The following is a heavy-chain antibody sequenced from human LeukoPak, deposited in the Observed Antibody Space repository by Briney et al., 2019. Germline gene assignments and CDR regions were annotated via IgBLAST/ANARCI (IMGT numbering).Heavy chain of an antibody. V-gene: IGHV4-59*01. CDR3: ARDVSAAGTGDY. Sequence: EPSETLSLTCTVSGGSISRYYWSWLRQPPGKGLEWIGYIYYSGSTNYNPSLKSRVTISVDTSKNQFSLKLSSVTAADTAVYYCARDVSAAGTGDYWGQGTLVTVSS. CDR1: GGSISRYY. CDR2: IYYSGST. J-gene: IGHJ4*02. D-gene: IGHD6-13*01.